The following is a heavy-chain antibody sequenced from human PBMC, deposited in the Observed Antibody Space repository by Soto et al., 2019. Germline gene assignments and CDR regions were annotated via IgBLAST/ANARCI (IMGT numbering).Heavy chain of an antibody. D-gene: IGHD4-4*01. CDR3: ARGDDSNYGLQRPLYFDS. CDR1: GFTFGSYE. CDR2: ISGTGNTI. Sequence: EVHLVESGGGLVQPGGSLRLSCAASGFTFGSYEMNWVRQAPGKGLEWISYISGTGNTIYYADSVKGRFTISRDNAKKSLYLQMSRLRAEDTAFYYCARGDDSNYGLQRPLYFDSWGQGTLVTVSS. V-gene: IGHV3-48*03. J-gene: IGHJ4*02.